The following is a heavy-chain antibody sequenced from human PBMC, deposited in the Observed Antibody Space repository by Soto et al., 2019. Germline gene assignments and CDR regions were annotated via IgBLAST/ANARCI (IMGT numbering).Heavy chain of an antibody. CDR1: GGTFSSYA. CDR2: IIHIFGTA. Sequence: QVQLVQSGAEVKKPGSSVKVSCKASGGTFSSYAISWVRRAPGQGLEWIGGIIHIFGTANYAQKFQGRVTITADESTSTAYMELSSLRSEDAAVYYCARESRYCSGGSCYFLPGIDYWGQGTLVTVSS. V-gene: IGHV1-69*12. CDR3: ARESRYCSGGSCYFLPGIDY. D-gene: IGHD2-15*01. J-gene: IGHJ4*02.